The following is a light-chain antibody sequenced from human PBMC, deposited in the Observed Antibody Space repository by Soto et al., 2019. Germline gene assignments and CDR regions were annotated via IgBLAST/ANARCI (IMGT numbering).Light chain of an antibody. CDR2: EVS. V-gene: IGLV2-14*01. J-gene: IGLJ1*01. CDR1: SSDIGGSNS. Sequence: QSALTQPASVSGSPGQSITISCTGTSSDIGGSNSVSWYQQHPGKAPKLMISEVSNRPSGVSLHFSGSKSGNTASLTISGLQAEDEADYYCSSSTSGSTPFVLGAGTKLTVL. CDR3: SSSTSGSTPFV.